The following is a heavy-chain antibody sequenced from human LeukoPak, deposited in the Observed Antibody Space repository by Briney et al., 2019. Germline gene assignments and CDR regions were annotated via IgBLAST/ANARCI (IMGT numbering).Heavy chain of an antibody. Sequence: SETLSLTCAVYGGSFSGYYWGWIRQPPGKGLEWIGEINHSGSTNYNPSLKSRVTISVDTSKNQFSLKLSSVTAADTAVYYCARQKGGLRYFDWLSAPFDYWGQGTLVTVSS. CDR1: GGSFSGYY. J-gene: IGHJ4*02. V-gene: IGHV4-34*01. CDR3: ARQKGGLRYFDWLSAPFDY. D-gene: IGHD3-9*01. CDR2: INHSGST.